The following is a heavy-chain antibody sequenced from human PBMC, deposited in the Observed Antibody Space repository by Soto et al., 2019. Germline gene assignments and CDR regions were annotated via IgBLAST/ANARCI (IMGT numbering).Heavy chain of an antibody. CDR1: GYSFAGYW. D-gene: IGHD3-22*01. V-gene: IGHV5-10-1*01. Sequence: GEFLKISCKGSGYSFAGYWITWVRQKPGKGLEWMGRIDPSDSQTYYSPSFRGHVTISVTKSITTVFLQWSSLRASDTAMYYCARQIYDSDTGPNFQYYFDSWGQGTPVTVSS. J-gene: IGHJ4*02. CDR2: IDPSDSQT. CDR3: ARQIYDSDTGPNFQYYFDS.